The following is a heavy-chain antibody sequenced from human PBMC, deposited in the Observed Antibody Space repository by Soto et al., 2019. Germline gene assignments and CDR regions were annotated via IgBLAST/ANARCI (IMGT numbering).Heavy chain of an antibody. V-gene: IGHV1-18*04. J-gene: IGHJ6*02. D-gene: IGHD6-13*01. Sequence: QVQLVQSGAEVKKPGASVKVSCKASGYTFTSYGISWVRQAPGQGLEWMGWISAYNGNTNYAQKLQGRVTMTTDTSTSTAYMELRSLRSDDTAVYYCATQTSIAAAGYYYYYGMDVWGQGTTVTVSS. CDR3: ATQTSIAAAGYYYYYGMDV. CDR1: GYTFTSYG. CDR2: ISAYNGNT.